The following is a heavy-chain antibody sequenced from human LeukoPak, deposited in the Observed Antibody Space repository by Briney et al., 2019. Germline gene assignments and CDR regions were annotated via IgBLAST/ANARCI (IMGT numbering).Heavy chain of an antibody. V-gene: IGHV1-18*01. CDR3: ARISLSGFWSTLNAFDI. J-gene: IGHJ3*02. D-gene: IGHD5-12*01. Sequence: ASVKVPCKASGYTFKNYGISWVRQAPGQGLEWMGWISAYNGNTNYAQKFQGRVTMTTDTSTDTAYVEVRSLRSDDTALYYCARISLSGFWSTLNAFDIWGQGTMVTVSP. CDR1: GYTFKNYG. CDR2: ISAYNGNT.